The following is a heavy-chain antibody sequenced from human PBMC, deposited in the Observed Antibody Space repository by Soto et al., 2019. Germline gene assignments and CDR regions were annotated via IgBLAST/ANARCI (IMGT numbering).Heavy chain of an antibody. V-gene: IGHV4-61*01. CDR3: AREYHP. D-gene: IGHD2-2*02. CDR2: IYYSGST. CDR1: GGSVSTGSYY. J-gene: IGHJ5*02. Sequence: QVHLQESGPGLVKPSETLSLTCTVSGGSVSTGSYYWTWIRQPPGKGLEWIGHIYYSGSTNYNPSFKSRVTRSLDTSKNQFSLKLSSVTAADTAVYYCAREYHPWGQGTLVTVSS.